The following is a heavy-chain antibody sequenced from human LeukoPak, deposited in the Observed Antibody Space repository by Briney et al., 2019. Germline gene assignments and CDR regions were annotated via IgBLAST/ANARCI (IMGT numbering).Heavy chain of an antibody. Sequence: PSETLSLTCTVSGGSISSGDYYWSWIRQPPGKGLEWIGYIYYSGSTYYNPSLKSRVTISVDTSKNQLSLKLSSVTAADTAVYYCARGGKAAVRFDLWGRGTLVTVSS. CDR1: GGSISSGDYY. J-gene: IGHJ2*01. CDR3: ARGGKAAVRFDL. D-gene: IGHD2-15*01. CDR2: IYYSGST. V-gene: IGHV4-30-4*01.